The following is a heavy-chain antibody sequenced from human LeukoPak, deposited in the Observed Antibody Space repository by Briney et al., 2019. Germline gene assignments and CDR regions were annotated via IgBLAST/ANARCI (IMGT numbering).Heavy chain of an antibody. CDR3: AIHCSGGSCSRSYYFDY. J-gene: IGHJ4*02. D-gene: IGHD2-15*01. CDR1: GYTFSSHA. Sequence: GASVKVSCKASGYTFSSHAVHWVRQAPGQRLEWMGWINAGNGATKYSKKFQDRVTITRDTSASTAYMELSSLRSEDTAVYYCAIHCSGGSCSRSYYFDYWGQGTRVTVSS. V-gene: IGHV1-3*01. CDR2: INAGNGAT.